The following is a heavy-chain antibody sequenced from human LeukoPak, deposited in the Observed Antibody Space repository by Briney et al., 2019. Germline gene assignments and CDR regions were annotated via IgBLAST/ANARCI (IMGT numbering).Heavy chain of an antibody. V-gene: IGHV1-18*01. CDR1: GYTFTRYG. CDR2: ISAYNGNT. D-gene: IGHD2-2*01. CDR3: AKVEELGYCSSTSCLPYYFDY. Sequence: ASVKVSCKVSGYTFTRYGISWVRQAPGQGLEWMGWISAYNGNTNYAQKVQGRVTMTTDTSTSTAYMELRSLTSDDTAVYYCAKVEELGYCSSTSCLPYYFDYWGQGTLVTVSS. J-gene: IGHJ4*02.